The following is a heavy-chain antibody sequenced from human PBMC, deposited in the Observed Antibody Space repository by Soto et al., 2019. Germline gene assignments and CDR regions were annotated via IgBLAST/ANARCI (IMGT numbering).Heavy chain of an antibody. V-gene: IGHV3-23*01. Sequence: PGGSLRLSCAASGFTFSSYAMSWVRQAPGKGLEWVSAISGSGGSTYYADSVKGRFTISRDNSKNTLYLQMNSLRAEDTAVYYCAKVKRRYFDWLLGYWGQGTLVTVSS. CDR1: GFTFSSYA. CDR2: ISGSGGST. CDR3: AKVKRRYFDWLLGY. J-gene: IGHJ4*02. D-gene: IGHD3-9*01.